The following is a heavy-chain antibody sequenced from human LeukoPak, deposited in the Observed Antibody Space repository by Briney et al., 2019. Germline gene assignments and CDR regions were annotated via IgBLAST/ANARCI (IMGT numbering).Heavy chain of an antibody. CDR2: ISWNSGSI. D-gene: IGHD3-10*01. V-gene: IGHV3-9*01. J-gene: IGHJ1*01. CDR1: GFTFDDYA. Sequence: GGSLRLSCAASGFTFDDYAMHWVRQAPGKGLEWVSGISWNSGSIGYADSVKGRFTISRDNAKNSRYLQMNSLRAEDTALYYCAKVGDFQHWGQGTLVTVSS. CDR3: AKVGDFQH.